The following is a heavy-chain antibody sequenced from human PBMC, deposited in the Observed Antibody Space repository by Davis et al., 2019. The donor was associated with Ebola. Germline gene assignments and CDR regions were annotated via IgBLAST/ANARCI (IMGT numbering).Heavy chain of an antibody. J-gene: IGHJ4*02. CDR3: ARAYGHIMVRGVNLYGGFDY. CDR1: GYTFTSYA. D-gene: IGHD3-10*01. Sequence: ASVKVSCKASGYTFTSYAMHWVRQAPGQRLEWMGWINAGNGNTKYSQKFQGRVTITRDTSASTAYMELSSLRSEDTAVYYCARAYGHIMVRGVNLYGGFDYWGQGTLVTVSS. CDR2: INAGNGNT. V-gene: IGHV1-3*01.